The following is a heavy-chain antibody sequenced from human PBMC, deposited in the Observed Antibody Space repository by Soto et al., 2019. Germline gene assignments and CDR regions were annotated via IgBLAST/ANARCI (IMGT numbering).Heavy chain of an antibody. CDR2: IYYSGST. D-gene: IGHD3-3*01. CDR1: GGSISSYY. CDR3: ARGSVRFLEWHNYYYGMDV. J-gene: IGHJ6*02. Sequence: PSETLSLTCTVSGGSISSYYWSWIRQPPGKGLEWIGYIYYSGSTNYNPSLKSRVTISVDTSKNQFSLKLSSVTAADTAVYYCARGSVRFLEWHNYYYGMDVWGQGTTVTVSS. V-gene: IGHV4-59*01.